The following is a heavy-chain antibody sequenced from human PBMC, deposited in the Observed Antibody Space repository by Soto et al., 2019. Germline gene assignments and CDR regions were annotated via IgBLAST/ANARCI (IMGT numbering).Heavy chain of an antibody. CDR3: AREGLGGYCSGGSCYWQLGYYYGMDV. Sequence: SETLSLTSTVSGGSVSSGDYYWSWIRQPPGKGLEGIGYIYYSGSTYYNPSLKSRVTISVDTSKNQFSLKLSSVTAADTAVYYCAREGLGGYCSGGSCYWQLGYYYGMDVWGQGTTVTVSS. J-gene: IGHJ6*02. D-gene: IGHD2-15*01. CDR1: GGSVSSGDYY. CDR2: IYYSGST. V-gene: IGHV4-30-4*01.